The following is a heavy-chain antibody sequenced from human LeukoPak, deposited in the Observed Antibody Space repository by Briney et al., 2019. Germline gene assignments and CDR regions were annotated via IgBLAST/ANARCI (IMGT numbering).Heavy chain of an antibody. V-gene: IGHV3-23*01. J-gene: IGHJ2*01. CDR2: ISGSGGST. D-gene: IGHD2-21*01. Sequence: GGSLRLSCAASGFTFGSYAMSWVRQAPGKGLEWVSGISGSGGSTLYADSVKGRFTISRDNSKKTVYLQMNSLRAEDTAVYYCAKGLVAHFFYWYFDLWGRGTLVTVSS. CDR3: AKGLVAHFFYWYFDL. CDR1: GFTFGSYA.